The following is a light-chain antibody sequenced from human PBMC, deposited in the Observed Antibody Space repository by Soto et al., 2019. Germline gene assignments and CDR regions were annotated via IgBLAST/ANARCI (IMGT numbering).Light chain of an antibody. J-gene: IGKJ4*01. CDR1: QDISNY. Sequence: DIQMTQSPSSLSASVGDRVTITCQASQDISNYLNWYQQKPGKAPKLLIYDASNLETGVPSRFSGSGSGTDFTLTISSLQPEDIATYYCQQYDNLLPTFGGGTKVEIK. V-gene: IGKV1-33*01. CDR2: DAS. CDR3: QQYDNLLPT.